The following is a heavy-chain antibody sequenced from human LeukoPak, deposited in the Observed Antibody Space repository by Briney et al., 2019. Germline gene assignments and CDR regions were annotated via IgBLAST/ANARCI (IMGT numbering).Heavy chain of an antibody. V-gene: IGHV3-9*03. Sequence: GGSLRLSCAASGFTFDDYAMHWVRQAPGKGLEWVSGISWNSGSIGYADSVKGRFTISRDNAKNSLYLQMNSLRAEDMALYYCAKGVNYYDSRVAFDIWGQGTMVTVSS. J-gene: IGHJ3*02. CDR2: ISWNSGSI. CDR1: GFTFDDYA. D-gene: IGHD3-22*01. CDR3: AKGVNYYDSRVAFDI.